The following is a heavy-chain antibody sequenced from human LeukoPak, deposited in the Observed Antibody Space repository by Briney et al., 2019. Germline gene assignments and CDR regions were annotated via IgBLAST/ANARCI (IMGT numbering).Heavy chain of an antibody. Sequence: GGSLRLSXAASGFTFSSYSMNWVRQAPGKGLEWVSSISSSSNYIYYADSVKGRFTISRDNAKNSLYLQMNSLRAEDTAVYYCARPPLPRPYSNYADYWGQGTLVTVSS. J-gene: IGHJ4*02. CDR3: ARPPLPRPYSNYADY. CDR1: GFTFSSYS. V-gene: IGHV3-21*01. D-gene: IGHD4-11*01. CDR2: ISSSSNYI.